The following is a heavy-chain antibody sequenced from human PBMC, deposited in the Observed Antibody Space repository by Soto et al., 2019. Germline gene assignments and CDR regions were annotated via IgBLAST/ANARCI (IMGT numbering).Heavy chain of an antibody. V-gene: IGHV1-46*01. D-gene: IGHD2-2*01. CDR3: AREGCSSTSCYVEMATFRSDGAFDI. CDR1: AYTFTSYD. J-gene: IGHJ3*02. CDR2: INPSGGST. Sequence: ASVKVSCKASAYTFTSYDMHWVRQAPGQGLEWMGIINPSGGSTSYAQKCQGRVTMTRDTSTSTVYMELSSLRSEDTAVYYCAREGCSSTSCYVEMATFRSDGAFDIWGQGTMVTVSS.